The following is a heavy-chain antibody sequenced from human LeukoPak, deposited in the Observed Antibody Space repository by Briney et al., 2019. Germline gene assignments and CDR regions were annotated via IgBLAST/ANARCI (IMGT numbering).Heavy chain of an antibody. D-gene: IGHD6-19*01. CDR1: GFTFSSYG. CDR2: ISYDGSNK. V-gene: IGHV3-30*18. Sequence: GGSLRLSCAASGFTFSSYGMHWVRQAPGKGLEWVAVISYDGSNKYYADSVRGRFTISRDNSKNTLYLQMNSLRAEDTAVYCCAKDVRAVAPYYFDYWGQGTLVTVSS. CDR3: AKDVRAVAPYYFDY. J-gene: IGHJ4*02.